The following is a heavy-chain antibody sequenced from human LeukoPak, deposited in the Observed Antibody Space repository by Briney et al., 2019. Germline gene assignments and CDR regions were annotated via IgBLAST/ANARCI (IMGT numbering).Heavy chain of an antibody. V-gene: IGHV1-46*01. CDR2: INPSGGST. CDR3: ARGATSWFGESPAYYYMDV. D-gene: IGHD3-10*01. CDR1: GYTFTSYY. J-gene: IGHJ6*03. Sequence: ASVKVSCKASGYTFTSYYMHWVRQAPGQGGEGMGIINPSGGSTSYAQKFQGRVTMTRDTATSTVYMELSSLRSEDTAVYYCARGATSWFGESPAYYYMDVWGKGTTVTVSS.